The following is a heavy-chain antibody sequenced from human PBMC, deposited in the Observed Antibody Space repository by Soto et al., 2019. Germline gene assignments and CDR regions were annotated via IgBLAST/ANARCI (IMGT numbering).Heavy chain of an antibody. Sequence: PSETLSLTCAVSGGSITSANWWTWVRQPPGGGLEWIGEISHSGITNYKASLKSRVTMSVDKTKNDVSLKLTSVTAAETAVYYCARVLRGWFDPWGKGTPVTVSS. CDR2: ISHSGIT. CDR1: GGSITSANW. J-gene: IGHJ5*02. V-gene: IGHV4-4*02. CDR3: ARVLRGWFDP.